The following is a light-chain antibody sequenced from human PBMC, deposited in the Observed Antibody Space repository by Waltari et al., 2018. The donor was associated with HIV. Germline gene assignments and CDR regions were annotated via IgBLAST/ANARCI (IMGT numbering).Light chain of an antibody. J-gene: IGKJ3*01. Sequence: IVMTQSPLPLSVTTGEPAPIPRRSSQCLLHINGHGYLDWYLQRQGQSPRLLIFVGSQRASGVSDRFSGSGSGTDFTLHISRVEADDVGVYYCMQDLPSVFTFGAGTRVDFK. V-gene: IGKV2-28*01. CDR1: QCLLHINGHGY. CDR2: VGS. CDR3: MQDLPSVFT.